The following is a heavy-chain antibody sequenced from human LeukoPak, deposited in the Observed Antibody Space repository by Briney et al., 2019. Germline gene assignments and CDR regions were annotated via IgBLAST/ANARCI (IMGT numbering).Heavy chain of an antibody. V-gene: IGHV3-30*04. CDR1: GFAFNEYP. D-gene: IGHD3-10*01. J-gene: IGHJ4*02. Sequence: GGPLRLSCAASGFAFNEYPMHWFRKAPAKGLKCVAAISPAGTRTYYANSVTGRFTISRDDSTNTLSLQMNILRADDTALYYCVREIKGSLDDWGQGTLLTVSS. CDR2: ISPAGTRT. CDR3: VREIKGSLDD.